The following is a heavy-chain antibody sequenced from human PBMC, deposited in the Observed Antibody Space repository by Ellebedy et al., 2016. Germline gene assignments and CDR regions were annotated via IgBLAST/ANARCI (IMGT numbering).Heavy chain of an antibody. CDR3: AGLQMSNYFDY. CDR1: GYSFTSYW. Sequence: GESLKISCQTSGYSFTSYWIGWVRQMPGKGLEWMGIIYPGDSDTRYSPSFQGQVTISADKSISTAYLQWSSLKASDTAIYYCAGLQMSNYFDYWGQGTLVTVSS. CDR2: IYPGDSDT. J-gene: IGHJ4*02. D-gene: IGHD6-6*01. V-gene: IGHV5-51*01.